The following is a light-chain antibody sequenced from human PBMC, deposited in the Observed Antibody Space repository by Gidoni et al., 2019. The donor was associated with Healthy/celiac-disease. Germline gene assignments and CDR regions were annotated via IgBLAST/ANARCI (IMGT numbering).Light chain of an antibody. CDR3: QPRSNWPRA. CDR1: QSVSSY. J-gene: IGKJ5*01. CDR2: DAS. V-gene: IGKV3-11*01. Sequence: EIVLTQSPATLSLSPGERATLSCRASQSVSSYLAWYQQKPGQAPRLLIYDASNRATGIPARFSCSGSGTDFTLTIRSLEPEAFAVYYCQPRSNWPRAFGQGTRLEI.